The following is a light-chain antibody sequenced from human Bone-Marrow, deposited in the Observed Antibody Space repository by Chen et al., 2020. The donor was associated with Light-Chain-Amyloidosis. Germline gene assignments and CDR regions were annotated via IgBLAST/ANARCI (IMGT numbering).Light chain of an antibody. V-gene: IGKV4-1*01. Sequence: DIVMNQSPYSLAVSLGEMATINCKSSKSVLYNSNNKNYLTWYQQMPGPPPKVLIYWASTRESGVPDRFSGRGSGTDFTLTISSLQAEDVAVYYCQQYYSTPPTFGQGTKVEIK. CDR2: WAS. CDR3: QQYYSTPPT. J-gene: IGKJ1*01. CDR1: KSVLYNSNNKNY.